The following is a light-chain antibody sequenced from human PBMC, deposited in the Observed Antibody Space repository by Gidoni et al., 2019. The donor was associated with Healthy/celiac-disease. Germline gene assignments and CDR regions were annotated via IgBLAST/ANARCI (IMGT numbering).Light chain of an antibody. J-gene: IGKJ1*01. Sequence: EIVLTQSPGTLSLSPGEGVTLSCRASQSVNSDYLAWYQKKPGQAPKVLIAGPSTRVTVVPDRFSGSGSGTDFTLTLSRLEAEDFAVYYCQQYGRSPRTFGQGTRVEIK. CDR1: QSVNSDY. CDR2: GPS. CDR3: QQYGRSPRT. V-gene: IGKV3-20*01.